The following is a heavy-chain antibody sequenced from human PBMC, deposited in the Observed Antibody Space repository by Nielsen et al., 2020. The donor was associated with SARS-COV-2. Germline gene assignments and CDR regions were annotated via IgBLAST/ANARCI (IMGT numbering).Heavy chain of an antibody. CDR2: IKQDGTEK. J-gene: IGHJ6*02. Sequence: GGSLRLSCAASGFTFSRHWMTWVRQAPGKGLEWVANIKQDGTEKNYVDSVKGRFTISRDNAKNSLYLQMSSLRVEDTAVFYCARDRLEWLLSYYYYGMDVWGQGTTVTVSS. V-gene: IGHV3-7*03. D-gene: IGHD3-3*01. CDR1: GFTFSRHW. CDR3: ARDRLEWLLSYYYYGMDV.